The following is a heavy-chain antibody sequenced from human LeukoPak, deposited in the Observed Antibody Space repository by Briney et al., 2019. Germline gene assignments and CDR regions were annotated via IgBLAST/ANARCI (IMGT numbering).Heavy chain of an antibody. CDR3: AREMGPVTDY. J-gene: IGHJ4*02. Sequence: PSETLSPTRAVCGGSFSGYYWSWIRQPPGKGLEWIGEINHSGSTNYNPSLKSRVTISVDTSKNQFSLKLSSVTAADTAVYYCAREMGPVTDYWGQGTLVTVSS. CDR2: INHSGST. D-gene: IGHD4-17*01. V-gene: IGHV4-34*01. CDR1: GGSFSGYY.